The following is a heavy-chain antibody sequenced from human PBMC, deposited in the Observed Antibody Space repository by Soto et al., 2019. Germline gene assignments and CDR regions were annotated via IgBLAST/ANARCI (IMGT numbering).Heavy chain of an antibody. CDR2: ISYSGRT. D-gene: IGHD3-9*01. V-gene: IGHV4-31*03. Sequence: QVQLQESGPGLVKPSQTLSLTCTVSGGSISSGFYYWSWIRQHPGEGLEWIGYISYSGRTYDNPSLKRRVAISVDTSKIHFSLKLRSVTAAVTAVYYCARAPDFDVLTAPFDHWGQGALVTVSS. J-gene: IGHJ4*02. CDR3: ARAPDFDVLTAPFDH. CDR1: GGSISSGFYY.